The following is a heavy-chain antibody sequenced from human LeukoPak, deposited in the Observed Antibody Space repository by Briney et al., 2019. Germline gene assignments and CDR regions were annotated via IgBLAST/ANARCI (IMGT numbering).Heavy chain of an antibody. CDR2: ITSSGAYI. J-gene: IGHJ6*03. CDR3: ARDPYSGNYGNYYYYYMDV. D-gene: IGHD1-26*01. Sequence: GGSLRLSCADSGFTLSSYNMNWVRQAPGKALEWVSSITSSGAYIFYADSVRGRFTISRDNAKDSLYLQMNSLGPEDTAVYYCARDPYSGNYGNYYYYYMDVWGKGTTVTISS. V-gene: IGHV3-21*04. CDR1: GFTLSSYN.